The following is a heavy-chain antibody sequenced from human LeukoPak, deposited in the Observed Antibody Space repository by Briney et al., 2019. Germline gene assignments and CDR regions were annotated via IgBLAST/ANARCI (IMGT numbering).Heavy chain of an antibody. CDR2: IYTSGGT. J-gene: IGHJ4*02. CDR1: GGSISSYY. CDR3: ARGSRVVPAAIGPNFDY. V-gene: IGHV4-4*09. D-gene: IGHD2-2*01. Sequence: SETLSLTCTVSGGSISSYYWSWIRQPPGKGLEWIGYIYTSGGTNYNPSLKSRVTISVDTSKNQFSLKLSSVTAADTAVYYCARGSRVVPAAIGPNFDYWGQGTLVTVSS.